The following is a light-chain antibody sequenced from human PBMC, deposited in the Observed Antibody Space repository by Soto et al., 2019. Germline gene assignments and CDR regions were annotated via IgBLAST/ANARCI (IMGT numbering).Light chain of an antibody. J-gene: IGKJ4*01. CDR2: GAS. V-gene: IGKV1-33*01. CDR1: QDISNY. CDR3: QQYDSLPPT. Sequence: DIQMTQSPSALSASVGDRVTITCQASQDISNYLNWFQQKPGKAPKVLIYGASNLETGFTSRFSGGGSGTDFTFTISSLQTEDIATYYCQQYDSLPPTFGGGTRVEIK.